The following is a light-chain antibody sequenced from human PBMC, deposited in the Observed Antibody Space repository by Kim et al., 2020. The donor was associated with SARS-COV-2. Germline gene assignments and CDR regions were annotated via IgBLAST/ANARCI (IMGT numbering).Light chain of an antibody. Sequence: EIVMTQSPATLSVSPGGRATLSCRASQSVSSNLAWYQQKPGQAPSFLIYGASTRATGIPARFSGSGSGTEFTLTISSLQSEDFAVYYCQQYNNWPPYTFGQGTKLE. V-gene: IGKV3-15*01. CDR2: GAS. CDR1: QSVSSN. CDR3: QQYNNWPPYT. J-gene: IGKJ2*01.